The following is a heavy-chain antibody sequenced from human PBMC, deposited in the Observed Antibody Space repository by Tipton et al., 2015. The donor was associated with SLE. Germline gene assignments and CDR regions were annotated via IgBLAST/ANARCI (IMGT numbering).Heavy chain of an antibody. Sequence: SLRLSCAASGFTFSSYAMSWVRQAPGKGLEWVSAISGSGGGTYYADSVKGRFTISRDNSKNTLYLQMNSLRAEDTAVYYCAKDVKWELRHFDYWGQGTLVTVSS. D-gene: IGHD1-26*01. J-gene: IGHJ4*02. V-gene: IGHV3-23*01. CDR2: ISGSGGGT. CDR3: AKDVKWELRHFDY. CDR1: GFTFSSYA.